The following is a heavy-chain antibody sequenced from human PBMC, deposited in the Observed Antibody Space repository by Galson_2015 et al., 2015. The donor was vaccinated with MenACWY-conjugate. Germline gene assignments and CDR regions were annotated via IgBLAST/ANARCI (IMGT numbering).Heavy chain of an antibody. D-gene: IGHD3-10*01. J-gene: IGHJ5*01. CDR2: IYPGDSNT. V-gene: IGHV5-51*01. CDR1: GYTFPTYW. CDR3: ARREGYYGSGRTFSWFDS. Sequence: QSGAEVKKPGESLKTSCQVSGYTFPTYWIGWVRQMPRKGLEWMGIIYPGDSNTRYSPSFEGQVTISVDKSIRTVYLQWSTLKASDTAMYFCARREGYYGSGRTFSWFDSWGQGTLVTVSS.